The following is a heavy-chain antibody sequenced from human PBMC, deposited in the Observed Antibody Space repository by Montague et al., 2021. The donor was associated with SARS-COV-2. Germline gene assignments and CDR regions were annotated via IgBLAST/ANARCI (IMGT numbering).Heavy chain of an antibody. CDR2: TDYSGRT. CDR1: GDSIRSNNW. V-gene: IGHV4-4*01. J-gene: IGHJ5*02. CDR3: ARVRWGCSATSCHLDP. D-gene: IGHD5-24*01. Sequence: ETLSLTCVVSGDSIRSNNWWTWARQSPVKGLEWIGETDYSGRTNYNPSLKSRVTMSVDQSKNEFSLRLTSVTAADTAVYCCARVRWGCSATSCHLDPWGRGTLVTVSS.